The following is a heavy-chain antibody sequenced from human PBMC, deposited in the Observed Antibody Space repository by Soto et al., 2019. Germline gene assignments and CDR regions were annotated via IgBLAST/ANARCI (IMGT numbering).Heavy chain of an antibody. D-gene: IGHD2-21*02. Sequence: GGSLRLACEVSGFTFSMYSMSWVRQSPGKGLEWVAKIPQDGVDGHYADSVKGRFTISRDNGKNSLYLQLNNLRAEDTAVYYCARDHLILPAHDFFYGSDVWGRGATVTVSS. CDR3: ARDHLILPAHDFFYGSDV. CDR2: IPQDGVDG. J-gene: IGHJ6*02. V-gene: IGHV3-7*03. CDR1: GFTFSMYS.